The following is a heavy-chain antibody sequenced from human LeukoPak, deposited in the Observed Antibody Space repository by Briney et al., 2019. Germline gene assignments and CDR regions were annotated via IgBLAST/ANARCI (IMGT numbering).Heavy chain of an antibody. V-gene: IGHV1-8*03. CDR3: ARGGEYSSSWPYAFDI. D-gene: IGHD6-13*01. CDR1: GYTFTSYD. Sequence: ASVKVSCKASGYTFTSYDINWVRQATGQGLEWMGWMNPNSGNTGYAQKFQGRVTITRNTSISTAYMELSSLRSEDTAVYYCARGGEYSSSWPYAFDIWGQGTMVTVSS. J-gene: IGHJ3*02. CDR2: MNPNSGNT.